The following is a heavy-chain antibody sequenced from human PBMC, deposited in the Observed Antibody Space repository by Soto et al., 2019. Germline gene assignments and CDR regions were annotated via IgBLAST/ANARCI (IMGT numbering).Heavy chain of an antibody. J-gene: IGHJ4*02. Sequence: LRLSCAASGFTFSSYAMHWVRQAPGKGLERVAVISYDGSNKYYADSVKGRFTISRDNSKNTLYLQMNSLRAEDTAVYYCASGISSSIDFDYWGQGTLVTVSS. CDR3: ASGISSSIDFDY. V-gene: IGHV3-30-3*01. D-gene: IGHD6-13*01. CDR2: ISYDGSNK. CDR1: GFTFSSYA.